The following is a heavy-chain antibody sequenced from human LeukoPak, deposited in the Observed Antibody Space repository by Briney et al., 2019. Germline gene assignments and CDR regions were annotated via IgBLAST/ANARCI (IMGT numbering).Heavy chain of an antibody. CDR2: IYYSGSA. J-gene: IGHJ5*02. CDR1: GASISSYY. Sequence: SETLSLTCTVSGASISSYYWSWIRQPPGKGLEWIGYIYYSGSANYNPSLKSRVTISVDTSKNQFSLRLSSVTAADTAVYYCARHRYYYDSSGYYYQPWGQGTLVTVSS. V-gene: IGHV4-59*01. CDR3: ARHRYYYDSSGYYYQP. D-gene: IGHD3-22*01.